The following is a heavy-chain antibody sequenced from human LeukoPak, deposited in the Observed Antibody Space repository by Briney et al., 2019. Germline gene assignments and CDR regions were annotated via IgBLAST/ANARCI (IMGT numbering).Heavy chain of an antibody. CDR3: ARDGEMGTIENYFDY. Sequence: SETLSLTCTVSGGSISSSSYYWGWIRQPPGKGLEWIGSIYYSGSTYYNPSLKSRVTISVDTSKNQFSLKLSSVTAADTAVYYCARDGEMGTIENYFDYWGQGTLVTVSS. CDR2: IYYSGST. D-gene: IGHD5-24*01. J-gene: IGHJ4*02. CDR1: GGSISSSSYY. V-gene: IGHV4-39*07.